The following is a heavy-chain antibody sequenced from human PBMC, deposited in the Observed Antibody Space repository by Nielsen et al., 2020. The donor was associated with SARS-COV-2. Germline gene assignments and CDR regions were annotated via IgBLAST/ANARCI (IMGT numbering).Heavy chain of an antibody. CDR2: INPNSGGT. V-gene: IGHV1-2*06. Sequence: ASVKVSCKASGYTFTGYYMHWVRQAPGQGLEWMGRINPNSGGTNYAQKFQGRVSMTTDTSTTTAYMELRSLRSDDTAVYYCARDYWEVGRKWADVFDIWGQGTMVTVSS. J-gene: IGHJ3*02. CDR3: ARDYWEVGRKWADVFDI. CDR1: GYTFTGYY. D-gene: IGHD1-26*01.